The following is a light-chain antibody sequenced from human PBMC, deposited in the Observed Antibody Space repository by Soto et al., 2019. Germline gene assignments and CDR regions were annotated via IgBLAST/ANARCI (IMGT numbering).Light chain of an antibody. J-gene: IGLJ2*01. CDR3: SSYASSSTVV. CDR2: DVS. CDR1: SSDVGGYNY. Sequence: QSVLTQPASVSGSPGQSITISCTGTSSDVGGYNYVSWYQQHPGKAPKLMIYDVSNRPPGVSNRFSGSKSGNTASLTISGLQAEDEADYYCSSYASSSTVVFGGGTQLTAL. V-gene: IGLV2-14*01.